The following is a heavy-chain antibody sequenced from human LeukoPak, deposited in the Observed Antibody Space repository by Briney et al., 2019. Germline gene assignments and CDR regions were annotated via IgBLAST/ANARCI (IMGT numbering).Heavy chain of an antibody. J-gene: IGHJ3*02. CDR1: GGSIRTYY. CDR3: ARSGRYCSSTSCNYDAFDI. CDR2: IYYSGGT. V-gene: IGHV4-59*01. Sequence: SETLSLTCTVSGGSIRTYYWSWIRQPPGKGLDWIGYIYYSGGTNYNPSLKCRVSISVDTSKIQFSLKLSSVTAADTAVYYCARSGRYCSSTSCNYDAFDIWGQGTMVTVSS. D-gene: IGHD2-2*01.